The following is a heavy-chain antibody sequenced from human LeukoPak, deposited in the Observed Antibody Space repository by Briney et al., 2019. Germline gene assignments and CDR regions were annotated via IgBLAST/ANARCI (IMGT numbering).Heavy chain of an antibody. J-gene: IGHJ4*02. D-gene: IGHD6-19*01. CDR3: ARIPGIAVAGGFDY. CDR1: GDSVSSNSAA. CDR2: TYYRSKWYN. V-gene: IGHV6-1*01. Sequence: SQTLSLTCAISGDSVSSNSAAWNWIRQSPSRGLEWLGRTYYRSKWYNDYAVSVKSRITINPDTSKNQFSPQLNSVTPEDTAVYYCARIPGIAVAGGFDYWGQGTLVTVSS.